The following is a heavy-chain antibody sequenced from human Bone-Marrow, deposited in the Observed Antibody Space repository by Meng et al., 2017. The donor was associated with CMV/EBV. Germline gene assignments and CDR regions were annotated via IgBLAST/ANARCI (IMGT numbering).Heavy chain of an antibody. CDR1: GFTFSSYE. CDR3: ARDPPYDYVWGSYRPPHGMDV. D-gene: IGHD3-16*02. Sequence: LSLTCAASGFTFSSYEMNWVRQAPGKGLEWVSYISSSGSTIYYADSVKGRFTISRDNAKNSLYLQMNSLRAEDTAVYYCARDPPYDYVWGSYRPPHGMDVWGQGTTVTVSS. V-gene: IGHV3-48*03. J-gene: IGHJ6*02. CDR2: ISSSGSTI.